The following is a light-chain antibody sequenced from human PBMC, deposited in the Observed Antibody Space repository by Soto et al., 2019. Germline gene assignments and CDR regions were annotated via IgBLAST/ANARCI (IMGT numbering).Light chain of an antibody. CDR3: QQANSFLWT. CDR2: GAS. V-gene: IGKV3-20*01. CDR1: QSVTSSY. J-gene: IGKJ1*01. Sequence: EIVLTQSPGTLSLSPGERATLSCRASQSVTSSYLAWYQQKPGQAPKFLIYGASTRATGIPARFSGSGSGTDFTLTISSLQPEDFATYYCQQANSFLWTFGQGTKVDIK.